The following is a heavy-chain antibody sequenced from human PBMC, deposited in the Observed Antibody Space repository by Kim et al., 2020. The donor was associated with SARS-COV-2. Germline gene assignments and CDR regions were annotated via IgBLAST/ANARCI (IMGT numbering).Heavy chain of an antibody. CDR2: VHSSVTT. CDR1: GGSISDYY. Sequence: SETLSLTCTVSGGSISDYYWSWIRQPAGRGLEWIGRVHSSVTTRYNPSLWSRVTMSIDTSNNQFSLHLSSVTAADTGIYFCARDPFRSSYDAWGQGILVSVSS. J-gene: IGHJ5*02. CDR3: ARDPFRSSYDA. D-gene: IGHD3-16*01. V-gene: IGHV4-4*07.